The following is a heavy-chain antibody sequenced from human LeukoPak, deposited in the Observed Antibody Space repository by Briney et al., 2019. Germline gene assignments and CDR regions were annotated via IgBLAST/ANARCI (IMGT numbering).Heavy chain of an antibody. CDR2: ISAYNGNT. V-gene: IGHV1-18*01. CDR3: ARERGRYSNYCYGMDV. CDR1: GYTFTSYG. D-gene: IGHD4-11*01. J-gene: IGHJ6*02. Sequence: ASVKVSCKASGYTFTSYGISWVRQAPGQGLEWMGWISAYNGNTNYAQKLQGRVTMTTDTSTSTAYMELRSLRSDDTAVYYCARERGRYSNYCYGMDVWGQGTTVTVSS.